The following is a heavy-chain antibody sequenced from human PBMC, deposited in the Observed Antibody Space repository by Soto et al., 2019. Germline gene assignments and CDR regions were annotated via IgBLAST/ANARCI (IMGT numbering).Heavy chain of an antibody. V-gene: IGHV1-69*12. D-gene: IGHD5-12*01. J-gene: IGHJ4*02. Sequence: QVQLVQSGAEVRQPASSVKVSCKTSGGTFSSYAISWVRQAPGQGLEWMGGIVPIVDTSTYAQKFQGRVTITAVDFAGTVYMELSSLRSDDTAVYYCVRVVAIPGYPDNWGQGTLVTVSS. CDR1: GGTFSSYA. CDR2: IVPIVDTS. CDR3: VRVVAIPGYPDN.